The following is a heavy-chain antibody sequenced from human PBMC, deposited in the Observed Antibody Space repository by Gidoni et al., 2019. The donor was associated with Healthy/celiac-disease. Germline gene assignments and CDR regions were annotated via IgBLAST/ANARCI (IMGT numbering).Heavy chain of an antibody. J-gene: IGHJ4*02. D-gene: IGHD3-3*01. CDR1: GFTFSNAW. V-gene: IGHV3-15*01. CDR3: TTDPTSYDFWSGNPPQRIDY. Sequence: EVQLVESGGGLVKPGGSLRLSCAASGFTFSNAWMSWVRQAPGKGLEWVGRIKSKTDGGTTDYAAPVKGRFTISRDDSKNTLYLQMNSLKTEDTAVYYCTTDPTSYDFWSGNPPQRIDYWGQGTLVTVSS. CDR2: IKSKTDGGTT.